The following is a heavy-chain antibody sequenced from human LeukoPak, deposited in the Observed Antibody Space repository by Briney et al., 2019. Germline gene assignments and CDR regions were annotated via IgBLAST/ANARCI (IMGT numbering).Heavy chain of an antibody. CDR3: ARDGYSFGHDFDY. CDR2: IKSDGSST. V-gene: IGHV3-74*01. Sequence: GGSLRLSCAASGFTFSSYWMPWVRHTPGKGLVWVSRIKSDGSSTSYADSVKGRFTISRDNAKNTLYLQMNSLRAEGTAVYYCARDGYSFGHDFDYWGQGTLVTVSS. D-gene: IGHD5-18*01. J-gene: IGHJ4*02. CDR1: GFTFSSYW.